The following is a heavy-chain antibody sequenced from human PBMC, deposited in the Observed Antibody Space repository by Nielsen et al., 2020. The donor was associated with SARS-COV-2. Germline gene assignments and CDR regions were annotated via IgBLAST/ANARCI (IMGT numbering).Heavy chain of an antibody. Sequence: GGSLRLSCAASGFTFSSYGMHWVRQAPGKGLEWVAFIRYDGSNKYYEDSVKGRFTISRDNSKKTLYLQMNSLGAEDTAVYYCAKSPSCGDDCYSEYFQHWGQGTLVTVSS. J-gene: IGHJ1*01. CDR3: AKSPSCGDDCYSEYFQH. CDR1: GFTFSSYG. V-gene: IGHV3-30*02. CDR2: IRYDGSNK. D-gene: IGHD2-21*02.